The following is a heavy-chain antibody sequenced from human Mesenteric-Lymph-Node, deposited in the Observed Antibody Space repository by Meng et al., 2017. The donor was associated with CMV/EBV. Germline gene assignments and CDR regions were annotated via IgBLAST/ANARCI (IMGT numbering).Heavy chain of an antibody. Sequence: GGSLRLSCAASGFTFSIYGMHWVRQAPGKGLEWMAVIWSDGSNKHYADSVKDRFTISRDNSKNTLFLQMTRLRAEDTAVYYCAKEGVYDGYAVDYWGQGTLVTVSS. CDR1: GFTFSIYG. V-gene: IGHV3-33*06. J-gene: IGHJ4*02. CDR2: IWSDGSNK. CDR3: AKEGVYDGYAVDY. D-gene: IGHD5-24*01.